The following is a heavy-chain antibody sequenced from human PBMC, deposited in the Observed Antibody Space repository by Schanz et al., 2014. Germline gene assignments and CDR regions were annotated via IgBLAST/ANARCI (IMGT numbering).Heavy chain of an antibody. CDR3: AKGQQRRGTQADDAFHV. J-gene: IGHJ3*01. CDR1: GFTFSSFS. V-gene: IGHV3-23*04. D-gene: IGHD3-10*01. CDR2: ISGSGVTT. Sequence: QLVESGGGLVQPGGSLRLSCEASGFTFSSFSMNWVRQAPGKGLEWVSVISGSGVTTYYADSVTGRFTIFRDNSKDTLYLQMNSLRDEDTAIYYCAKGQQRRGTQADDAFHVGGQGTVVTVS.